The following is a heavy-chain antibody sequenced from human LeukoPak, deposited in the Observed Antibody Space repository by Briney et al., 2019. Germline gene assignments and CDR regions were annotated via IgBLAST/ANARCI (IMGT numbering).Heavy chain of an antibody. Sequence: PSDTLSLTCAVSGYSISSSNWWGWIRQPPGKGLEWIGYIYYSGSTNYNPSLKSRVTMSVDTSKNQFSLKLSSVTALDTAVYYCARDSSGWYAPFDYWGQGTLVTVSS. CDR2: IYYSGST. CDR1: GYSISSSNW. V-gene: IGHV4-28*06. D-gene: IGHD6-19*01. CDR3: ARDSSGWYAPFDY. J-gene: IGHJ4*02.